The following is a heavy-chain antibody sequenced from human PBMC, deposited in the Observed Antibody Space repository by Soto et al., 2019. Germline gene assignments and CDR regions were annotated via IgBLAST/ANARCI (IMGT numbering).Heavy chain of an antibody. V-gene: IGHV3-13*01. CDR3: ARDSRVYDILTGYQGENGMDV. CDR1: GFTFSSYD. D-gene: IGHD3-9*01. CDR2: IGTAGDT. Sequence: GGSLRLSCAASGFTFSSYDMHWVRQATGKGLEWVSAIGTAGDTYYPGSVKGRFTISRENVKNSLYLQMNSLRAGDTAVYYCARDSRVYDILTGYQGENGMDVWGQGT. J-gene: IGHJ6*02.